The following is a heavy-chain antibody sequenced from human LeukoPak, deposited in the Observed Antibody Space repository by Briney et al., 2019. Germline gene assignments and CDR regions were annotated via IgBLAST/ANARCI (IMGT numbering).Heavy chain of an antibody. Sequence: GGSLRLSCAASGFTFSSYSMNWVRQAPGKGLEWVSSISSSSSYIYYADSVKGRFSISRDNAKNSLYLQMNSLRAEDTAVYYCARVVVVAATDYFDYWGQGTLVTVSS. J-gene: IGHJ4*02. CDR1: GFTFSSYS. V-gene: IGHV3-21*01. D-gene: IGHD2-15*01. CDR3: ARVVVVAATDYFDY. CDR2: ISSSSSYI.